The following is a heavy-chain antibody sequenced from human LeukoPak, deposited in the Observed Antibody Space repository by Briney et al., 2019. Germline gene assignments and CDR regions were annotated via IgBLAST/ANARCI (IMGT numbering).Heavy chain of an antibody. Sequence: SETLSLTCAVYGGSFSGYYWSWIRQPPGKGLEWIGSIYYSGSTYYNPSLKSRVTMSVDTSKNQFSLKLSSVTAADTAVYYCARDGKYPSVFGELSYYYYYMDVWGKGTTVTISS. CDR3: ARDGKYPSVFGELSYYYYYMDV. CDR1: GGSFSGYY. CDR2: IYYSGST. V-gene: IGHV4-34*01. J-gene: IGHJ6*03. D-gene: IGHD3-10*02.